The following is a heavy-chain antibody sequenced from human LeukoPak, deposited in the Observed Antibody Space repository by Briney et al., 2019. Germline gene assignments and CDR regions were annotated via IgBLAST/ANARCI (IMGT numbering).Heavy chain of an antibody. Sequence: GGSLRLSCAASGFTFSSYAMHWVRQAPGKGLEWVAVISYDGSNKYYGDSVKGRFTISRDNSKNTLYLQVNSLRTDDTAVYYCARGPSGYHNTGGQGTLVTVSS. CDR3: ARGPSGYHNT. D-gene: IGHD5-12*01. J-gene: IGHJ4*02. V-gene: IGHV3-30*04. CDR2: ISYDGSNK. CDR1: GFTFSSYA.